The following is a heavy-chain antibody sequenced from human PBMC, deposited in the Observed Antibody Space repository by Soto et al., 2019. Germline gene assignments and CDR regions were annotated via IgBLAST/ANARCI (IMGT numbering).Heavy chain of an antibody. CDR2: IYYSGST. CDR3: ARAAWTRYDSSGYYFTEDY. CDR1: GGSISSYY. V-gene: IGHV4-59*01. D-gene: IGHD3-22*01. J-gene: IGHJ4*02. Sequence: SETLSLTCTVSGGSISSYYWSWIRQPPGKGLEWIGYIYYSGSTNYNPSLKSRVTISVDTSKNQFSLKLSSVTAADTAVYYCARAAWTRYDSSGYYFTEDYWGQGTLVTVSS.